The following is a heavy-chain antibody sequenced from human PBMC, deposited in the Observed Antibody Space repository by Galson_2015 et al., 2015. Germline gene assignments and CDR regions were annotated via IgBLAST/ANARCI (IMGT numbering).Heavy chain of an antibody. J-gene: IGHJ4*02. D-gene: IGHD3-16*02. V-gene: IGHV3-64*01. Sequence: SLRLSCAASGSTFSSYAMHWVRQAPGKGLEYVSAISSNGGSTYYANSVKGRFTISRDNSKNTLYLQMGSLRAEDMAVYYCAREAHLKGYHNDYWGQGTLVTVSS. CDR1: GSTFSSYA. CDR2: ISSNGGST. CDR3: AREAHLKGYHNDY.